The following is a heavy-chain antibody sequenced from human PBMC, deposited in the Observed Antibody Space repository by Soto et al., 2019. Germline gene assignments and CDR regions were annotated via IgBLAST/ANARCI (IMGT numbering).Heavy chain of an antibody. V-gene: IGHV3-64*01. J-gene: IGHJ6*03. CDR2: ISSNGVGT. CDR3: ARRARPDFYYMDV. CDR1: GFPFTSTA. Sequence: GGSLRLSCAASGFPFTSTAMSWVRQAPGKGLEYVSGISSNGVGTYYANSVQGRFTISRDNSKNTVYLQMGSLRPEDMAVYYCARRARPDFYYMDVWGKGTTVTVSS. D-gene: IGHD6-6*01.